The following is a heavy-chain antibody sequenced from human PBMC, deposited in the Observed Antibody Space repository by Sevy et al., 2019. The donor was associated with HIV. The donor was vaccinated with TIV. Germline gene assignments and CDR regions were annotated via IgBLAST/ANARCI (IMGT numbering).Heavy chain of an antibody. J-gene: IGHJ6*03. D-gene: IGHD5-18*01. CDR1: GFTFSSYS. V-gene: IGHV3-21*01. CDR2: ISGTSSYI. Sequence: GGSLRLSCAASGFTFSSYSMNWVRQAPGKGLEWVSYISGTSSYIYYADSVKGRLTISRDNAKNSLNLQMNSLGAEDTAVYYCASDPGYTSDSYYYFYMDVCGKGTTVTVSS. CDR3: ASDPGYTSDSYYYFYMDV.